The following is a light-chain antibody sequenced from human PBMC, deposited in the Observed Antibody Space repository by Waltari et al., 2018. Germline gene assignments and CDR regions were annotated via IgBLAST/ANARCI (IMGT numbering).Light chain of an antibody. J-gene: IGLJ3*02. V-gene: IGLV2-14*01. Sequence: QSALTQPASVSGSPGQSITISCTGTSSDIGGFNYVSWYQQHPGKAPKLMIYDVTNRPSGVSNRFSGSKSVNTASLTISGLQAEDEADYYCSSYTSSSTRVFGGGTKL. CDR3: SSYTSSSTRV. CDR2: DVT. CDR1: SSDIGGFNY.